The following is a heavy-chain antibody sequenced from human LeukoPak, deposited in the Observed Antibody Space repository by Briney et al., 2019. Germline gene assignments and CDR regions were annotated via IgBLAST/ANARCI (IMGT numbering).Heavy chain of an antibody. Sequence: SQTLSLTCTVSGGSISSGSYYWRWIRQPAGKGLEWIGRIYTSGSTNYNPSLKSRVTISVDTSKNQFSLKLSSVTAADTAVYYCAATYYYDSSGYWGYFDYWGQGTLVTVSS. CDR1: GGSISSGSYY. J-gene: IGHJ4*02. D-gene: IGHD3-22*01. CDR2: IYTSGST. CDR3: AATYYYDSSGYWGYFDY. V-gene: IGHV4-61*02.